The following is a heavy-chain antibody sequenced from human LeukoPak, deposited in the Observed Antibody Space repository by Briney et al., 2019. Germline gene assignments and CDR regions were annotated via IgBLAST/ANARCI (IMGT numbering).Heavy chain of an antibody. J-gene: IGHJ4*02. CDR1: GFTFSSYG. CDR2: IRYDGSNK. V-gene: IGHV3-30*02. D-gene: IGHD3-22*01. Sequence: GGSLRLSCAASGFTFSSYGMHWVRQAPGKGLEWVAFIRYDGSNKYYADSVKGRFTISRDNSKNTLYLQMNSLRAEDTAVYYCARVLPPTPVTYYYDSSGHEDYWGQGTLVTVSS. CDR3: ARVLPPTPVTYYYDSSGHEDY.